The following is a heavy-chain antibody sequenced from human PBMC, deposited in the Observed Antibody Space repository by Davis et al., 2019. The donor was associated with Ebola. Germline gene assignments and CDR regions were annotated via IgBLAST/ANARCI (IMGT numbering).Heavy chain of an antibody. CDR2: IYSGGAA. CDR1: GFTFSSYS. CDR3: AVELVREHYYYYGMDV. J-gene: IGHJ6*04. V-gene: IGHV3-53*01. D-gene: IGHD1-7*01. Sequence: GGSLRLSCAASGFTFSSYSMNWVRQAPGKGPEWVSFIYSGGAAFYAESVRGRFTISRDNSKNTLYLQMNSLRAEDTAVYYCAVELVREHYYYYGMDVWGKGTRVTVSS.